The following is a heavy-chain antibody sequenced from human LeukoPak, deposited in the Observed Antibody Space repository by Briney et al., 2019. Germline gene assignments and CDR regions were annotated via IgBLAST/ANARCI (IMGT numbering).Heavy chain of an antibody. CDR1: AFTFSSYA. Sequence: PGGSLRLSCAASAFTFSSYAMHWVRQAPGKGLEWVAVISYDGSNKYYADSVKGRFTISRDNSKNTLYLQMNSLRAEDTAVYYCARGAPRDGYNLADYWGQGTLVTVSS. V-gene: IGHV3-30*04. J-gene: IGHJ4*02. D-gene: IGHD5-24*01. CDR2: ISYDGSNK. CDR3: ARGAPRDGYNLADY.